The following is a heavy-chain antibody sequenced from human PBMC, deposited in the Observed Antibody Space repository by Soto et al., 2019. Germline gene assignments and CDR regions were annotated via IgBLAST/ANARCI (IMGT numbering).Heavy chain of an antibody. D-gene: IGHD3-9*01. CDR2: IWYDGSNK. CDR1: GFTFSSYG. J-gene: IGHJ6*04. CDR3: ARDLPYYDILTGPDV. V-gene: IGHV3-33*01. Sequence: GGSLRLSCAASGFTFSSYGMHWVRQAPGKGLEWVAVIWYDGSNKYYADSVKGRFTISRDNSKNTLYLQMNSLRAEDTAVYYCARDLPYYDILTGPDVWGKGTTVTVSS.